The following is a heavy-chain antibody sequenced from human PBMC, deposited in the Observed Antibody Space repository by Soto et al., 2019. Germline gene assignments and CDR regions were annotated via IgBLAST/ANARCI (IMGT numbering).Heavy chain of an antibody. Sequence: GGSLRPSCPVSGFMFADYAMHWVRQAPGKGLEWVSGINWNGINKGYADSVQGRFTISRDNAKKSLYLQMDYLRPEDTAFYFCAKDADRLGELWGYFQNWGQGTLVTVSS. V-gene: IGHV3-9*01. CDR2: INWNGINK. D-gene: IGHD3-16*01. CDR3: AKDADRLGELWGYFQN. CDR1: GFMFADYA. J-gene: IGHJ1*01.